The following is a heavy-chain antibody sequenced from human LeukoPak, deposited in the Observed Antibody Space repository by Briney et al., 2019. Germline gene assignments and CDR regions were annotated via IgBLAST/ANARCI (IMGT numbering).Heavy chain of an antibody. V-gene: IGHV4-34*01. Sequence: SETLSLTCTVSGGSISSYYWSWIRQPPGKGLEWIGEINHSGSTNYNPSLKSRVTISVDTSKNQFSLKLSSVTAADTAVYYCARGRKLSSVWFGVADWFDPWGQGTLVTVSS. J-gene: IGHJ5*02. CDR3: ARGRKLSSVWFGVADWFDP. CDR1: GGSISSYY. D-gene: IGHD3-10*01. CDR2: INHSGST.